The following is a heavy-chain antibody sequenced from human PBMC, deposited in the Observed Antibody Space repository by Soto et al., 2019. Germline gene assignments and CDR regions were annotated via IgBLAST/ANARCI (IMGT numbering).Heavy chain of an antibody. J-gene: IGHJ3*02. CDR1: GHRFTSYW. V-gene: IGHV5-51*01. D-gene: IGHD1-26*01. CDR2: INLGDSDT. CDR3: VRQPLTLWERGLDDASDI. Sequence: GESLKISCKESGHRFTSYWIGWVRQMPGKGLEWMGIINLGDSDTRYSPSFQGQVTISADKSINTAYLQWSTLKASDSAMYYCVRQPLTLWERGLDDASDIWGQGTMVTVSS.